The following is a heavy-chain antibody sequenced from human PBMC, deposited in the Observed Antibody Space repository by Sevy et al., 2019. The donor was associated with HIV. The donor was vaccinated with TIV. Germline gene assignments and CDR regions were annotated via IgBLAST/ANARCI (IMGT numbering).Heavy chain of an antibody. J-gene: IGHJ6*02. CDR2: ISHDGSYR. CDR3: AKNRPPGGSYFSRHGMDV. Sequence: GGSLRLSCVASGFTFSTYDMHWVRQAPGKGLEWVAIISHDGSYRYYADSVRGRFSMSRDSSKNTLYLQMSGLSIEDTAVYYCAKNRPPGGSYFSRHGMDVWGRGTTVTVSS. V-gene: IGHV3-30*18. CDR1: GFTFSTYD. D-gene: IGHD3-16*01.